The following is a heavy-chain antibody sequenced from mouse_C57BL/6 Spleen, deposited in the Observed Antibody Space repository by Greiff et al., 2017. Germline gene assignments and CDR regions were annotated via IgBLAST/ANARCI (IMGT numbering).Heavy chain of an antibody. V-gene: IGHV5-12*01. J-gene: IGHJ3*01. CDR3: ARQRELGEFAY. CDR1: GFTFSDYY. Sequence: EVKVVESGGGLVQPGGSLKLSCAASGFTFSDYYMYWVRQTPEKRLEWVAYISNGGGSTYYPDTVKGRFTISRDNAKNTLYLQMSRLKSEDTAMYYCARQRELGEFAYWGQGTLVTVSA. CDR2: ISNGGGST. D-gene: IGHD4-1*01.